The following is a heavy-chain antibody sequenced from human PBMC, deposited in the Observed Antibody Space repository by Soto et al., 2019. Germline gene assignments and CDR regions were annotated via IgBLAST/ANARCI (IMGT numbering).Heavy chain of an antibody. D-gene: IGHD3-9*01. V-gene: IGHV1-69*13. CDR3: ARNQPRHYDISMGGLYYYYGMDV. Sequence: GASVKVSCKASGGTFSSYAISWVRQAPGQGLEWMGGIIPIFGTANYAQRFQGRVTITADESTSTAYMELSSLRSEDTAVYYCARNQPRHYDISMGGLYYYYGMDVWGQGTTVTVSS. J-gene: IGHJ6*02. CDR1: GGTFSSYA. CDR2: IIPIFGTA.